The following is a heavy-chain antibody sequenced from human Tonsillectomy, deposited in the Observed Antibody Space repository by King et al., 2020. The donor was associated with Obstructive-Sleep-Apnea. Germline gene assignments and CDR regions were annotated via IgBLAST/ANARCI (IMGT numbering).Heavy chain of an antibody. CDR2: MNPNSGNT. V-gene: IGHV1-8*01. CDR1: GYTFTSYD. CDR3: ARGMVYGSGSYTNWFDP. Sequence: VQLVESGAEVKKPGASVKVSCKASGYTFTSYDINWVRQATGQGLEWMGWMNPNSGNTGYAQKFQGRVTMTRNTSISTAYMELSSLRSEDTAVYYCARGMVYGSGSYTNWFDPWGQGTLVTVSS. D-gene: IGHD3-10*01. J-gene: IGHJ5*02.